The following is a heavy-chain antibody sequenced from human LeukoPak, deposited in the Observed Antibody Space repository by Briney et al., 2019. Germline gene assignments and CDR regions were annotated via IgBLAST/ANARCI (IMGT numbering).Heavy chain of an antibody. D-gene: IGHD6-19*01. CDR1: RFTFSSYA. CDR2: ISYDGSNK. V-gene: IGHV3-30*04. J-gene: IGHJ4*02. Sequence: GGSLRLSCAASRFTFSSYAMLWVRQAPGKGLEWVAVISYDGSNKYYADSVKGRFTISRDNSKNTLYLQMNSLRAEDTAVYYCARGPYSSGWYIFHYWGQGTLVTVSS. CDR3: ARGPYSSGWYIFHY.